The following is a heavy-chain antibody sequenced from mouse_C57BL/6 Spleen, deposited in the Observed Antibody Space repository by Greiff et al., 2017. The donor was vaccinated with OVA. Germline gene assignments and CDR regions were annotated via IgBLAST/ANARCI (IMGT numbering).Heavy chain of an antibody. D-gene: IGHD2-1*01. J-gene: IGHJ3*01. V-gene: IGHV1-15*01. Sequence: QVQLQQSGAELVRPGASVTLSCKASGYTFTDYEMHWVKQTPVHGLEWIGAIDPETGGTAYNQKFKGKAILTADKSASTAYMELRSLTSEDSAVYYCTIYYGNYGEFAYWGQGTLVTVSA. CDR2: IDPETGGT. CDR3: TIYYGNYGEFAY. CDR1: GYTFTDYE.